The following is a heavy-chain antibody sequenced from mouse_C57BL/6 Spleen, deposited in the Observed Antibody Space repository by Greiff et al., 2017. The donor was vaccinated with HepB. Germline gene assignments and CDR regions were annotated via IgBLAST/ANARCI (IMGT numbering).Heavy chain of an antibody. CDR3: ARERDYSGFAY. J-gene: IGHJ3*01. Sequence: QVQLQQSGPELVKPGASVKISCKASGYAFSSSWMNWVKQRTGKGLEWIGRIYPGDGDTTYNGKFKGKATLTADKSSSTAYMQLSSLTSEDSAVYFCARERDYSGFAYWGQGTLVTVSA. CDR1: GYAFSSSW. CDR2: IYPGDGDT. D-gene: IGHD1-1*01. V-gene: IGHV1-82*01.